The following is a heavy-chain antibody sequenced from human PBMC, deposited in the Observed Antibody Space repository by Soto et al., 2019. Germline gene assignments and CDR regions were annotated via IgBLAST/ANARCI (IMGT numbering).Heavy chain of an antibody. D-gene: IGHD4-17*01. Sequence: QLQLQESGPGLVKPSETLSLTCTVSGGSISSSSYYWGWIRQPPGKGLEWIGSIYYSGSTYYNPSLKSRVTISVATSKNQFSLKLSSVTAADTAVYYCARLDYGSTGYYYYYYMDVWGKGTTVTVSS. CDR2: IYYSGST. J-gene: IGHJ6*03. CDR3: ARLDYGSTGYYYYYYMDV. V-gene: IGHV4-39*01. CDR1: GGSISSSSYY.